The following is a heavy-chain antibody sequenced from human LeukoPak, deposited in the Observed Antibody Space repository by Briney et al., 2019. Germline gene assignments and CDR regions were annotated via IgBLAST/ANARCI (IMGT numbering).Heavy chain of an antibody. D-gene: IGHD3-10*01. J-gene: IGHJ6*04. V-gene: IGHV3-64D*06. CDR3: VKDRTMVRGVMLCDYYGMDV. CDR1: GFTFSSYA. CDR2: ISSNGGST. Sequence: GGSLRLSCSASGFTFSSYAMHWVRQAPGKGLEYVSGISSNGGSTYYADSVKGRFTITSDNSKNTLYLQMSSLRAEDTAVYYCVKDRTMVRGVMLCDYYGMDVWGKGTTVTVSS.